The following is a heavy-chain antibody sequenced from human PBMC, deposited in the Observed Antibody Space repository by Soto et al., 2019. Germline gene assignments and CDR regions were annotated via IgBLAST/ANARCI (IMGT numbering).Heavy chain of an antibody. CDR3: AHRRIAVAGTDNWFDP. Sequence: QITLKESGPTLVKPTQTLTLTCTFSGFSLSTSGVGVGWIRQPPGKSLEWLALIYWDDDKRYSPSLKSRLTTPKDTSKNQVVLTMTNMDPVDTATYYCAHRRIAVAGTDNWFDPWGQGTLVTVSS. CDR1: GFSLSTSGVG. D-gene: IGHD6-19*01. V-gene: IGHV2-5*02. CDR2: IYWDDDK. J-gene: IGHJ5*02.